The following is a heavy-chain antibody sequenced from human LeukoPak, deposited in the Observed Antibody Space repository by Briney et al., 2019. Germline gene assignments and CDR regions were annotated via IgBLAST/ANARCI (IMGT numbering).Heavy chain of an antibody. CDR1: GGSISSYY. D-gene: IGHD5-24*01. J-gene: IGHJ4*02. Sequence: SETLSLTCTVSGGSISSYYRSWIRQPPGKGLEWIGYIYYSGSTNYNPSLKSRVTISVDTSKNQSSLKLSSVTAADTAVYYCARDDGLAIDYWGQGTLVTVSS. CDR2: IYYSGST. V-gene: IGHV4-59*01. CDR3: ARDDGLAIDY.